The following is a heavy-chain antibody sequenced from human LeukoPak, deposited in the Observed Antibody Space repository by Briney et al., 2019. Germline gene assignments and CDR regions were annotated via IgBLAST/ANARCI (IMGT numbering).Heavy chain of an antibody. J-gene: IGHJ6*02. CDR1: GFTFSSYE. Sequence: PGGSLRLSCAPSGFTFSSYEMNWGRQAPGNGLGWVSYMSSSGSTIYYADSVKGTFPMSRDNAKVSMYLKMSSLRAEATAVSYCARDSVSGSNWNYVLYYYYGMDVWGQGTTVTVSS. CDR3: ARDSVSGSNWNYVLYYYYGMDV. D-gene: IGHD1-7*01. CDR2: MSSSGSTI. V-gene: IGHV3-48*03.